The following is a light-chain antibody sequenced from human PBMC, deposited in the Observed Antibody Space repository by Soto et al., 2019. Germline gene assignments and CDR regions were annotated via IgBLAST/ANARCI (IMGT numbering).Light chain of an antibody. CDR3: QQRTDRTPWT. V-gene: IGKV3-11*01. CDR2: DAS. Sequence: EIVLTQSPATLSLSPGERATLSCRASQSIGLAIAWYQHKPGQAPRLLIFDASQRATGIPARFRGSGSGTDFTLSISSLGPEDFAVYYCQQRTDRTPWTFGQGTKVDIK. J-gene: IGKJ1*01. CDR1: QSIGLA.